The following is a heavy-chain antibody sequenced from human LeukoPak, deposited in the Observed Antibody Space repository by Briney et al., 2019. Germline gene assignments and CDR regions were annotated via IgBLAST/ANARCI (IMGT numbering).Heavy chain of an antibody. CDR1: GGTFTGYY. CDR2: INPNSGGT. Sequence: ASVKVSCKASGGTFTGYYMHWLRQAPGQGLEWMGRINPNSGGTNYAQKFQGRVTMTRDTSISTVYMELSSLRSDDTAVYYCGRNHAVGATGDYWGQGPLVTVSS. V-gene: IGHV1-2*06. CDR3: GRNHAVGATGDY. D-gene: IGHD1-26*01. J-gene: IGHJ4*02.